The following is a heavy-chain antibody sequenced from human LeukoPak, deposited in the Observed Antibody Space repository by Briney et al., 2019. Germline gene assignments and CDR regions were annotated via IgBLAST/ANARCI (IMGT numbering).Heavy chain of an antibody. CDR2: ISWDGTT. D-gene: IGHD6-19*01. CDR3: VKDLSFESSGHVFEY. Sequence: GESLKISCAASGFTFEDYTMHWVRQAPGKTLEWVSLISWDGTTYYTDSVKGRFTMSRDNSKNSLYLQMDTLRSEDTAFYYCVKDLSFESSGHVFEYWGQGTLVTVSS. CDR1: GFTFEDYT. V-gene: IGHV3-43*01. J-gene: IGHJ4*02.